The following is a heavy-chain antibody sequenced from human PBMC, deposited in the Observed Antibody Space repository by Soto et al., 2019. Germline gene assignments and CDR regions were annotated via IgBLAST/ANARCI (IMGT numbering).Heavy chain of an antibody. J-gene: IGHJ6*02. CDR2: IIPIFGTA. CDR3: ARGTISASPIYYYGMDV. CDR1: GGTFSSYA. Sequence: SVKVSCKASGGTFSSYAISRVRQAPGQGLEWMGGIIPIFGTANYAQKFQGRVTITADESTSTAYMELSSLRSEDTAVYYCARGTISASPIYYYGMDVWGQGTTVTVSS. V-gene: IGHV1-69*13. D-gene: IGHD3-9*01.